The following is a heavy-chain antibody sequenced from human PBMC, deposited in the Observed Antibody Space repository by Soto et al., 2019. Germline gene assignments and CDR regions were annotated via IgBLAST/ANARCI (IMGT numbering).Heavy chain of an antibody. J-gene: IGHJ4*02. D-gene: IGHD3-16*02. CDR3: ARQAMITFGGVLVSYGGPLDY. CDR2: IYYSGST. V-gene: IGHV4-59*08. CDR1: GGSISSYY. Sequence: SETLSLTCTVSGGSISSYYWSWIRQPPGKGLEWFGYIYYSGSTNYNPSLKSRVTISVDTSKNQFSLKLSSVTAADTAVYYCARQAMITFGGVLVSYGGPLDYWGQGTLVTVSS.